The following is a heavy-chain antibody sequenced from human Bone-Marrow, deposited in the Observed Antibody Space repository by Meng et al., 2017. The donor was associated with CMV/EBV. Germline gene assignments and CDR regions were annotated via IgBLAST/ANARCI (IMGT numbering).Heavy chain of an antibody. CDR1: SSGYT. CDR3: ARQVREGIVVVPATGYFDY. CDR2: VYDGGTS. V-gene: IGHV4-39*01. J-gene: IGHJ4*02. D-gene: IGHD2-2*01. Sequence: SSGYTWGRSRQPRRRGLEMIGSVYDGGTSYYTPFIKRHVTIADNTSNNQFSLKLSSVTAEDTAVYYCARQVREGIVVVPATGYFDYWGQGTLVTVSS.